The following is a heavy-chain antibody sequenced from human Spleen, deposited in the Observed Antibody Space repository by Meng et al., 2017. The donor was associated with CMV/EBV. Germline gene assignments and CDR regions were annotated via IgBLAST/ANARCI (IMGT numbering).Heavy chain of an antibody. CDR3: ARDLPHDNSYGMDV. V-gene: IGHV3-48*03. CDR2: ISSSGSTI. J-gene: IGHJ6*02. D-gene: IGHD5-24*01. CDR1: GFTFSSYE. Sequence: LSLTCAASGFTFSSYEMNWVRQAPGKGLEWVSYISSSGSTIYYADSVKGRFTISRDNSENTLYLQMNSLRAEDTAVYYCARDLPHDNSYGMDVWGQGTAVTVSS.